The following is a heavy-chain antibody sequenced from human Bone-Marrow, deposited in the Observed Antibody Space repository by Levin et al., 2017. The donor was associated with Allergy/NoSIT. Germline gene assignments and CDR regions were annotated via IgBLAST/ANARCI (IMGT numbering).Heavy chain of an antibody. J-gene: IGHJ4*02. CDR3: AKFAYHYASGTLPGEEY. V-gene: IGHV3-23*01. CDR2: IGEMGGGT. CDR1: GFTFSSYA. D-gene: IGHD3-10*01. Sequence: GGSLRLSCAASGFTFSSYAMTWVRRAPGKGLEWLSTIGEMGGGTYYADSVKGRFTISRANSKNTLYLQMNSLRAEDTAVYYCAKFAYHYASGTLPGEEYWGQGTLVTVSS.